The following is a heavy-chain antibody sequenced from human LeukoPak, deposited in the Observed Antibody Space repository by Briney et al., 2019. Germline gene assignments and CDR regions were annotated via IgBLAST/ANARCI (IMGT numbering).Heavy chain of an antibody. D-gene: IGHD4-23*01. CDR3: ARGGGNSWFDY. CDR2: INHSGST. Sequence: SETLSLTCAVYGGSFSGYYWSWIRQPPGKGLEWIGEINHSGSTNYNPSLKSRVTISVDTSKNQFSLKPSSVTAADTAVYYCARGGGNSWFDYWGQGTLVTVSS. J-gene: IGHJ4*02. V-gene: IGHV4-34*01. CDR1: GGSFSGYY.